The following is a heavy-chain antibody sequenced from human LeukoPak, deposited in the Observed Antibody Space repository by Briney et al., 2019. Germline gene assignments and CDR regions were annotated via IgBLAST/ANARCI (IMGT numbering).Heavy chain of an antibody. CDR3: AKGIVPARTHYYYGMDV. D-gene: IGHD2-2*01. CDR2: IWYDGSNK. V-gene: IGHV3-33*06. CDR1: GFTFSSYG. J-gene: IGHJ6*02. Sequence: GGSLRLSCAASGFTFSSYGMHWVRQAPGKGLEWVAVIWYDGSNKYYADSVKGRFTISRDNSKNTLYLQMNSLRAEDTAVYYCAKGIVPARTHYYYGMDVWGQGTTVTVSS.